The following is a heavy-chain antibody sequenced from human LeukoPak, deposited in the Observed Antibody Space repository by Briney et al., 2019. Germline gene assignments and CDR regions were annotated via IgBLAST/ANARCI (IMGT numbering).Heavy chain of an antibody. CDR2: INHSGST. CDR1: GGSFSGYY. Sequence: SETLSLTCAVYGGSFSGYYWSWIRQPPGKGLEWIGEINHSGSTNYNPSLKSRVTISVDTSKNQFSLKLSSVTAADTAVYYCARVHRIAARSRYYFDYWGQRTLVTVSS. CDR3: ARVHRIAARSRYYFDY. J-gene: IGHJ4*02. V-gene: IGHV4-34*01. D-gene: IGHD6-6*01.